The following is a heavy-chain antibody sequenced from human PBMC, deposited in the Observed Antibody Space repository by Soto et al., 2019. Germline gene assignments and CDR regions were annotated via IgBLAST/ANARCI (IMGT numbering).Heavy chain of an antibody. CDR2: INSDGSRT. Sequence: EVQLVESGGGLVQPGGSLRLSCAASGLTFSSYGMHWVRQAPGKGLVWVSRINSDGSRTSYADSVKGRFTISRDNAKNTLYLQMNSLRAEDTAVYYCAVAVAGPTAIGYWGQGTLVTVSS. CDR1: GLTFSSYG. CDR3: AVAVAGPTAIGY. V-gene: IGHV3-74*01. J-gene: IGHJ4*02. D-gene: IGHD6-19*01.